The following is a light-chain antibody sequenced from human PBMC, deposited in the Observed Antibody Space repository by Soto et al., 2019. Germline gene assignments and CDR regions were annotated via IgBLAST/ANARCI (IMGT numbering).Light chain of an antibody. V-gene: IGKV3-15*01. CDR3: QEYANWPKT. J-gene: IGKJ1*01. Sequence: IVTTQSPDTLSMSPGERATLSCRASQRINEKVVWYQQKSGQAPRLLIYGAFTRAAGVPARFSGSGSAREFTLTISRMQSEDSAVYFCQEYANWPKTFVQGTNVDIK. CDR1: QRINEK. CDR2: GAF.